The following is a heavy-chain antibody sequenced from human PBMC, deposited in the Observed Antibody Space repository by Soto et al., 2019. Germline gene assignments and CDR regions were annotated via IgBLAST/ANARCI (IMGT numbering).Heavy chain of an antibody. V-gene: IGHV4-59*01. CDR3: ARGTSWQLPFDY. CDR1: SDSISSYY. J-gene: IGHJ4*02. D-gene: IGHD6-13*01. Sequence: PSETLSLTCTVSSDSISSYYWSWIRQPPGKRLEWIGYISYSGSTDHNPSLKSRVTISGDTSKNQFSLKVSSVTAADTAVYYCARGTSWQLPFDYWGQGTLVTVSS. CDR2: ISYSGST.